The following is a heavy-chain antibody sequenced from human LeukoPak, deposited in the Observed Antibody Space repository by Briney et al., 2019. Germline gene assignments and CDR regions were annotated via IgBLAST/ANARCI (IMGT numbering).Heavy chain of an antibody. CDR2: SSPYNGKT. J-gene: IGHJ5*02. Sequence: ASVKVSCKASGYSFINCGITWVRQAPGQGLEWMGWSSPYNGKTNYAQKFQGRVTMTTDTSTNTAYMELRSLRSDDTAVYYCARGGIDIVTVPVSDWFDPWGQGTLVTVSS. CDR3: ARGGIDIVTVPVSDWFDP. V-gene: IGHV1-18*01. CDR1: GYSFINCG. D-gene: IGHD2/OR15-2a*01.